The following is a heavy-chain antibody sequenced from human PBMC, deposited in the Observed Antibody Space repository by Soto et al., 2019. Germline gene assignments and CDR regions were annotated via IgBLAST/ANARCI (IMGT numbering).Heavy chain of an antibody. CDR3: ARAIYGDYCKY. CDR2: IDFTGSAI. CDR1: GFTFSDYY. V-gene: IGHV3-11*01. Sequence: QVQLVESGGGLVKPGGSLRLSCAASGFTFSDYYMNWVRQAPGKGLEWVAYIDFTGSAINYPDSVRGRFTISRDNAKNSLYLEMNNLREEDTAVYYCARAIYGDYCKYGGQGTRGTASS. J-gene: IGHJ4*02. D-gene: IGHD4-17*01.